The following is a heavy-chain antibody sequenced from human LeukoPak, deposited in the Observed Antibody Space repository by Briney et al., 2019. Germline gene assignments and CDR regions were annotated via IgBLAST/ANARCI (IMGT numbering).Heavy chain of an antibody. CDR2: INHSGST. D-gene: IGHD3-22*01. CDR1: GGSFSGYY. V-gene: IGHV4-34*01. J-gene: IGHJ4*02. Sequence: SETLSLTCAVYGGSFSGYYWSWIRQPPGKGLEWIGEINHSGSTNYNPSLKSRVTISVDTSKNQFSLKLSSVTAADTAVYYCARGPSNSSYYYDSSGSWYFDYWGQGTLVTVSS. CDR3: ARGPSNSSYYYDSSGSWYFDY.